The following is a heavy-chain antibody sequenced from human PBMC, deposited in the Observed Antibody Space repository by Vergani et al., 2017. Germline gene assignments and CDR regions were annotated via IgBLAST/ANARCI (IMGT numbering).Heavy chain of an antibody. J-gene: IGHJ3*02. CDR3: ARVPNRAFDI. V-gene: IGHV3-66*01. Sequence: EVQLVESGGVVVTPGGSLRLSCAASGFTVSSNYMSWVRQAPGKGLEWVSVIYSGGSTYYADSVKGRFTISIDNSKNTLYLQMNSLRAEDTAVYYCARVPNRAFDIWGQGTMVTVSS. CDR1: GFTVSSNY. CDR2: IYSGGST.